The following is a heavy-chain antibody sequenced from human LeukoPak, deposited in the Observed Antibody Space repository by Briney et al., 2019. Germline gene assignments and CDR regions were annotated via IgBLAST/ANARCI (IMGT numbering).Heavy chain of an antibody. V-gene: IGHV4-39*07. CDR3: AKSNGYGLIDI. Sequence: PSETLSLTCTVSGASISSYYWGWIRQPPGKGLEWIGNIFYRGSTYYGPSLKSRVTISLDTSKNQFSLNLNSVTAADTAVYYCAKSNGYGLIDIWGQGTMVTVSS. D-gene: IGHD2-2*03. CDR1: GASISSYY. CDR2: IFYRGST. J-gene: IGHJ3*02.